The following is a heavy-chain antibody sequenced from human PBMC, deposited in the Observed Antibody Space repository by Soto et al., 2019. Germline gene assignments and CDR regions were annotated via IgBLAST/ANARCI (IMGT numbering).Heavy chain of an antibody. J-gene: IGHJ3*02. Sequence: GGSLRLSCAASGFTFSSYDMNWVRQAPGKGLEWVSYISRTSGAIYYADSVKGRFTTSRDNAKNSLHLQMNSLRAEDTAVYYCASEPFDRDAFDIWGQGTMVTVSS. CDR3: ASEPFDRDAFDI. D-gene: IGHD3-10*01. CDR2: ISRTSGAI. CDR1: GFTFSSYD. V-gene: IGHV3-48*01.